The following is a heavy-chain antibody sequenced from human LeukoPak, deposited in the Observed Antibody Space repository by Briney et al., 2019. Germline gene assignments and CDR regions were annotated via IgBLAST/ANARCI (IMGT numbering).Heavy chain of an antibody. J-gene: IGHJ4*02. CDR1: GGTHSSYA. CDR2: LIPIFGTA. V-gene: IGHV1-69*05. Sequence: GSSVKVSRKASGGTHSSYAISWVRQAPAQGLEWVGGLIPIFGTANYAQKFQGRVTITTNESTSTAYMELSSLRSEDTAVYYCASHPGYCSGGSCSHAGGLDYWGQGTLVTVSS. CDR3: ASHPGYCSGGSCSHAGGLDY. D-gene: IGHD2-15*01.